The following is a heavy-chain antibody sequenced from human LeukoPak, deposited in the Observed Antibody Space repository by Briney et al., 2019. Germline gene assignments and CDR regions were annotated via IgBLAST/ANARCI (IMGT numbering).Heavy chain of an antibody. Sequence: SETLSLTCAVYGGSFSGYYWSWTRQPPGKGLEWIGEINHSGSTNYNPSLKSRVTISVDTSKNQFSLKLSSVTAADTAVYYCARLIAGKLTTVTTTYYFDYWGQGTLVTVSS. CDR3: ARLIAGKLTTVTTTYYFDY. CDR2: INHSGST. D-gene: IGHD4-17*01. J-gene: IGHJ4*02. CDR1: GGSFSGYY. V-gene: IGHV4-34*01.